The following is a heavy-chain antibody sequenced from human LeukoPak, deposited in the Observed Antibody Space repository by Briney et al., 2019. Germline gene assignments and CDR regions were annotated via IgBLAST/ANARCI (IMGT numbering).Heavy chain of an antibody. D-gene: IGHD1-26*01. CDR3: AKVGSGSYQGGNWFDP. V-gene: IGHV1-2*02. J-gene: IGHJ5*02. CDR2: INPNSGGT. CDR1: GYTFTGYY. Sequence: ASVKVSCKASGYTFTGYYIHWVRQAPGQGLEWMGWINPNSGGTNYAQKFQGRVTMTRDTSISTAYMELSRLRSDDTAVYYCAKVGSGSYQGGNWFDPWGQGTLVTVSS.